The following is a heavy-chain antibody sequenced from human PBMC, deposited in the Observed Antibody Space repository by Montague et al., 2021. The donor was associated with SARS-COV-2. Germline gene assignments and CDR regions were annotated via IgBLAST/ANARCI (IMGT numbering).Heavy chain of an antibody. CDR1: GFTFSSHA. D-gene: IGHD4-17*01. V-gene: IGHV3-30*04. J-gene: IGHJ4*02. Sequence: SLRLSCAVSGFTFSSHAMHWVRQAPGKGLQWVAFITSDGSGLYFADSVKGRFTISRDHSKNTLDLQMNSLRAEDTAVYYCARDGPTGFYYFDYWGQVTLVSVSS. CDR2: ITSDGSGL. CDR3: ARDGPTGFYYFDY.